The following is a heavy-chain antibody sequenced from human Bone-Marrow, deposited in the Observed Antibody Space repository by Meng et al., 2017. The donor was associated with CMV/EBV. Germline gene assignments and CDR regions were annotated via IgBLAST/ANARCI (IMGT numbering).Heavy chain of an antibody. V-gene: IGHV1-46*01. Sequence: ASVKVSCKASGGTFSSYTISWVRQAPGQGLEWMGVINPSGGGTNYAQKFQGRVTMTSDTSTSTVYMELSSLRSEDTAMYYCAREDLVDGSGNYFDYWGQGTLVTVSS. D-gene: IGHD3-10*01. CDR3: AREDLVDGSGNYFDY. CDR2: INPSGGGT. CDR1: GGTFSSYT. J-gene: IGHJ4*02.